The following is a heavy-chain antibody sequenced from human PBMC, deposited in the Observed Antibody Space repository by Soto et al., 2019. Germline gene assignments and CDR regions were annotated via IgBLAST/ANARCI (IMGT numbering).Heavy chain of an antibody. V-gene: IGHV6-1*01. D-gene: IGHD6-6*01. Sequence: PSQTLSLTCAISGDSVSSNSAAWNWIRQSPSRGLEWLGRTYHRSKWYNDYAVSVKSQITINPDTSKNQFSLQLNSVTPEDTAVYYSARVSRGASEYSSSCWGQGTLVTVSS. CDR2: TYHRSKWYN. J-gene: IGHJ4*02. CDR3: ARVSRGASEYSSSC. CDR1: GDSVSSNSAA.